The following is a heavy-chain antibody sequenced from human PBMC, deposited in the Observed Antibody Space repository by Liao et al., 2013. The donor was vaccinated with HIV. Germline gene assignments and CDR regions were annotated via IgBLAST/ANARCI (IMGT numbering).Heavy chain of an antibody. V-gene: IGHV4-39*07. Sequence: QVQLQESGPGLVKPSETLSLTCTVSGGSISGKTYYWGWIRQPPGKGLEWIGSIYYSGSTYYNPSLRSRVTISVDTSNNHFSLRLSSVTAADTAVYYCARVGMTTITGYYYYIDVWGKGTTVTVSS. CDR2: IYYSGST. D-gene: IGHD2-21*02. J-gene: IGHJ6*03. CDR3: ARVGMTTITGYYYYIDV. CDR1: GGSISGKTYY.